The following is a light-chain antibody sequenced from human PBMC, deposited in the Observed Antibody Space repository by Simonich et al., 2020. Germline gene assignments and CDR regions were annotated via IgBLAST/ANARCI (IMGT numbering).Light chain of an antibody. CDR2: WAS. J-gene: IGKJ1*01. CDR3: HQYYSTPWT. Sequence: DIVMTQSPDSLAVSLGERATINCKSSQSVLYSSNNKNYLAWYQQKPGQPPKLLIYWASTREAGVPDRVSGSGSGTDFTLTISSLQAEYVAVYYCHQYYSTPWTFGQGTKVEIK. V-gene: IGKV4-1*01. CDR1: QSVLYSSNNKNY.